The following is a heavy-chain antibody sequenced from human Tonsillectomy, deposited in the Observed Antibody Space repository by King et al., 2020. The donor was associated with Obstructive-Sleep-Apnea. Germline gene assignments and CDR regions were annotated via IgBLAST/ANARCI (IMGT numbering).Heavy chain of an antibody. Sequence: VQLVESGGGVVQPGRSLRLSCAASGFTFSSSAMYWVRQAPGKGLEWVATISYDGSYIYYADSVKGRFTISRDNSKNTRFLQMNSLRTEDTAVYYCAGRLTTVTSFGWYFDLWGRGTLVTVSS. V-gene: IGHV3-30*04. CDR1: GFTFSSSA. J-gene: IGHJ2*01. CDR2: ISYDGSYI. CDR3: AGRLTTVTSFGWYFDL. D-gene: IGHD4-17*01.